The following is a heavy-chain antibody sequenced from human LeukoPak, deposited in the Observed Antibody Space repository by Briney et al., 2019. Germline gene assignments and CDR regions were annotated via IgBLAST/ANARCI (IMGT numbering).Heavy chain of an antibody. CDR2: MSPNTGNT. Sequence: ASIKVSCKASGYTFTNYDISWVRQTTGQGLEWMGWMSPNTGNTGYGQKFQGRITMTRNTSISTAYMELSSLTSDDTAVYFCVSRRKGRAYDIWGQGTMVTVSS. CDR1: GYTFTNYD. CDR3: VSRRKGRAYDI. J-gene: IGHJ3*02. V-gene: IGHV1-8*01.